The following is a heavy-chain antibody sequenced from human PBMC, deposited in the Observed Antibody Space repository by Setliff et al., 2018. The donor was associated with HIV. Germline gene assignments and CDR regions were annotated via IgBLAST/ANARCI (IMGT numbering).Heavy chain of an antibody. CDR2: ISSGGEIM. V-gene: IGHV3-48*01. D-gene: IGHD6-25*01. CDR1: GFTVSSSFS. Sequence: GGSLRLSCAASGFTVSSSFSMNWVRQAPGNGLEWVSAISSGGEIMFYADSVKGRFTISRDNAKNSLYLQMNSLRAEDTAVYYCARGRPFDYWGQGTLVTVSS. CDR3: ARGRPFDY. J-gene: IGHJ4*02.